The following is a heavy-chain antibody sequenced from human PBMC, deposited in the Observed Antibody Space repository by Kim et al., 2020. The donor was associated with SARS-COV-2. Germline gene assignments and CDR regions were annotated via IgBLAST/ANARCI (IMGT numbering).Heavy chain of an antibody. Sequence: RYSADSVKGRCTISRGNSKNTLYLQMNSVRAEDTAVYYWAKDDSSGPFDYWGQGTLVTVSS. V-gene: IGHV3-23*01. D-gene: IGHD3-22*01. J-gene: IGHJ4*02. CDR2: R. CDR3: AKDDSSGPFDY.